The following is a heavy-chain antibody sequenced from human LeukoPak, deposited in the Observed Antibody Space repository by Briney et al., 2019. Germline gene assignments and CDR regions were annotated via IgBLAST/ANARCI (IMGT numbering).Heavy chain of an antibody. V-gene: IGHV3-9*01. J-gene: IGHJ4*02. CDR2: ISWNSNSI. Sequence: GGSLRLSCAASGFTFDDYAMHWVRHAPGKSLEWVSGISWNSNSIDYADSVKGRFTISRDNAKNSLYLQMNSLRAEDTALYYCAKAPSFQLISPYFDYWGQGTLVTVSS. D-gene: IGHD2-2*01. CDR1: GFTFDDYA. CDR3: AKAPSFQLISPYFDY.